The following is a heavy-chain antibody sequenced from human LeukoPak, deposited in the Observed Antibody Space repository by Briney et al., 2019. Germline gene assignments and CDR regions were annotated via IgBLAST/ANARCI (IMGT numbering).Heavy chain of an antibody. J-gene: IGHJ4*02. CDR2: IYYSGNT. Sequence: PSETLSLTCSVSGDSISSTSYYWAWIRQPPWKGLEWIGTIYYSGNTYYNPSLKSRLTVSVDTSKNQFSLKLNSVTAADTAVYYCARYGSGTGYFDYWGPGTLVTVSS. V-gene: IGHV4-39*01. D-gene: IGHD3-10*01. CDR1: GDSISSTSYY. CDR3: ARYGSGTGYFDY.